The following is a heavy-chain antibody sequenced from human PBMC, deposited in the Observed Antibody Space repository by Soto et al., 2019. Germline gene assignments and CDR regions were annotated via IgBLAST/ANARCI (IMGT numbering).Heavy chain of an antibody. V-gene: IGHV4-34*01. Sequence: ETLSITCAVYGGSFSGYYWRRLRPPPGKGMEWLGESNHSGSTNYNPSLKSRGTISVDRSKNQFSLKLSSGTAADTAVCYCDSDLIVDSRGRRWGAPWCQ. CDR3: DSDLIVDSRGRRWGAP. J-gene: IGHJ5*02. D-gene: IGHD3-16*02. CDR1: GGSFSGYY. CDR2: SNHSGST.